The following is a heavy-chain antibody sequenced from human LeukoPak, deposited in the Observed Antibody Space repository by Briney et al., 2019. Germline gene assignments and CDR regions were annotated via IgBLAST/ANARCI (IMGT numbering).Heavy chain of an antibody. D-gene: IGHD6-13*01. Sequence: KAGGSLRLSCAASGFTFSDYYMSWIRQAPGKGLEWVSYISSSGSTIYYADSVKGRFTISRDNAKNSLYLQMNSLRAEDTAVYYCAKDPGIAAAQFDYWGQGTLVTVSS. J-gene: IGHJ4*02. CDR1: GFTFSDYY. V-gene: IGHV3-11*01. CDR3: AKDPGIAAAQFDY. CDR2: ISSSGSTI.